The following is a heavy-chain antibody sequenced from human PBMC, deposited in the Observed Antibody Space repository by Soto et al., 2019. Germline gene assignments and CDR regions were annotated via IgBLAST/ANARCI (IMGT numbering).Heavy chain of an antibody. V-gene: IGHV3-23*01. D-gene: IGHD3-3*01. CDR1: GFTFSSYA. CDR3: AKSPITIFGVVISHFDY. CDR2: ISGSGGST. Sequence: PGGSLRLSCAASGFTFSSYAMSWVRQAPGKGLEWVSAISGSGGSTYYADSVKGRFTISRDNSENTLYLQMNSLRAEDTAVYYCAKSPITIFGVVISHFDYWGQGTLVTVSS. J-gene: IGHJ4*02.